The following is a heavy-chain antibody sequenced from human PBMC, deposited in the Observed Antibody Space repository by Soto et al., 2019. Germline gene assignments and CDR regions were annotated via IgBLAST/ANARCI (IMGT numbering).Heavy chain of an antibody. Sequence: GGSLRLSCAASGFTFSSYAMHWVRQAPGKGLEWVAVISYDGSNKYYADSVKGRFTISRDNSKNTLYLQMNSLRAEDTAVYYCATGIVVVAATYAFDIWGQGTMVTASS. J-gene: IGHJ3*02. V-gene: IGHV3-30-3*01. CDR3: ATGIVVVAATYAFDI. CDR2: ISYDGSNK. CDR1: GFTFSSYA. D-gene: IGHD2-15*01.